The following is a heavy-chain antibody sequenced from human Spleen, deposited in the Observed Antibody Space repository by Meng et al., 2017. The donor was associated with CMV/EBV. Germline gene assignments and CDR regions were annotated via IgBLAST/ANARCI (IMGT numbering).Heavy chain of an antibody. CDR2: INPNSGGT. CDR1: GYTFTDYS. Sequence: ASVKVSCKASGYTFTDYSMHWVRQAPGQGLEWMGWINPNSGGTNYAQKFQGRVTMTRDTSISTAYMELSRLRSDDTAVYYCARGFGGVSETLDIWGQGTMVTVSS. D-gene: IGHD3-16*01. J-gene: IGHJ3*02. CDR3: ARGFGGVSETLDI. V-gene: IGHV1-2*02.